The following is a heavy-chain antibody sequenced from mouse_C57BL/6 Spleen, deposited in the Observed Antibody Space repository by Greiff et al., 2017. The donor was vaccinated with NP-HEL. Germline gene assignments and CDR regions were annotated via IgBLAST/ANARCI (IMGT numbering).Heavy chain of an antibody. CDR3: ARSYYYGSYYYAMDY. CDR1: GYTFTDYN. J-gene: IGHJ4*01. V-gene: IGHV1-22*01. Sequence: VHVKQSGPELVKPGASVKMSCKASGYTFTDYNMHWVKQSHGKSLEWIGYINPNNGGTSYNQKFKGKATLTVNKSSSTAYMELRSLTSEDSAVYYCARSYYYGSYYYAMDYWGQGTSVTVSS. D-gene: IGHD1-1*01. CDR2: INPNNGGT.